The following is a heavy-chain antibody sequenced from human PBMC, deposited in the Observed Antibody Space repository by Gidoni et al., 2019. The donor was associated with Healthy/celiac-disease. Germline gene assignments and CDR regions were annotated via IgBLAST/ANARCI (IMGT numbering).Heavy chain of an antibody. CDR1: GFTFSSYS. D-gene: IGHD1-26*01. J-gene: IGHJ4*02. CDR3: ASAGATGLAAFDY. CDR2: ISSSSSYI. Sequence: EVQLVESGGGLVKPGGSLRLSCAASGFTFSSYSMNWVRQAPGKGLEWVSSISSSSSYIYYADSVKGRFTISRDNAKNSLYLQMNSLRAEDTAVYYCASAGATGLAAFDYWGQGTLVTVSS. V-gene: IGHV3-21*01.